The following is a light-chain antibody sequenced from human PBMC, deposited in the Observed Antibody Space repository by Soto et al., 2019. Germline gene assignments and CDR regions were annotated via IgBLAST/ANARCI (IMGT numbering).Light chain of an antibody. CDR1: QTVTSNF. J-gene: IGKJ5*01. V-gene: IGKV3-20*01. CDR2: GAA. CDR3: QQYGTSPAT. Sequence: VLTQSPGTLSLSPGERATLSCRASQTVTSNFLAWYQEKPGQAPRLLIYGAASRATGIPDRFSGSGSGTDFTLTISRLEPEDFAVYYCQQYGTSPATFGQGTRLEIK.